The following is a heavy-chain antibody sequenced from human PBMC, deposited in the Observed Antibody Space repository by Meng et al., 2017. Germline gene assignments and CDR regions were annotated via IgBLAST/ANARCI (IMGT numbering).Heavy chain of an antibody. J-gene: IGHJ6*02. Sequence: ASVKVSCKASGYTFTSYDINWVRQATGQGLEWMGWMNPNSGNTGYAQKFQGRVTMTRNTSISTAYMELSSLRSEDTAVYYCASQTSAYYYGSGSYRHYYYGMDVWGQGTTVTVSS. V-gene: IGHV1-8*01. D-gene: IGHD3-10*01. CDR1: GYTFTSYD. CDR3: ASQTSAYYYGSGSYRHYYYGMDV. CDR2: MNPNSGNT.